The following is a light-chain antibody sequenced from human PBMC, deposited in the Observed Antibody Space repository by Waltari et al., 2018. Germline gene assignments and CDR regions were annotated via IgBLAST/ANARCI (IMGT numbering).Light chain of an antibody. CDR2: KAS. CDR1: QTIGSW. Sequence: DVQMTQSPSTLSASVGDRVTISCRASQTIGSWLAWYQQKPGKAPRLLIYKASTLESGVSSRFSGSGAGTDFTLTISSLQPNDSATYYCQQFHLYPLTFGGGTKVEIK. V-gene: IGKV1-5*03. CDR3: QQFHLYPLT. J-gene: IGKJ4*01.